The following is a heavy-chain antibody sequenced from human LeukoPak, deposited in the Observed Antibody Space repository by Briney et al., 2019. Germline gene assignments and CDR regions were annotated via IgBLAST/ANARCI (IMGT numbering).Heavy chain of an antibody. J-gene: IGHJ4*02. CDR2: IYTSGST. CDR3: AREGFGELSHFDY. Sequence: SETLSLTCTVSGGSISSHYWSWIRQPAGKGLEWIGRIYTSGSTNQNPSLKSRVTMSVDTSKNQFSLKLSSVTAADTAVYYCAREGFGELSHFDYWGQGTLVTVSS. D-gene: IGHD3-10*01. V-gene: IGHV4-4*07. CDR1: GGSISSHY.